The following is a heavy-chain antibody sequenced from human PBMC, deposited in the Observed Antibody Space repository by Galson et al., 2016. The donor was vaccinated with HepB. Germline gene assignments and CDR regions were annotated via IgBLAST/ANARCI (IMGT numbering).Heavy chain of an antibody. CDR3: ARGEGSGSWLVGQ. J-gene: IGHJ4*02. Sequence: SLRLSCAASGFIFSSHTMNWVRQAPGKGLEWIAHIASTDGTTDYADSVKGRFTISRDNAKNSLFLQMNSLRADDTALYYCARGEGSGSWLVGQWGQGTLVTVSS. D-gene: IGHD1-26*01. V-gene: IGHV3-48*01. CDR1: GFIFSSHT. CDR2: IASTDGTT.